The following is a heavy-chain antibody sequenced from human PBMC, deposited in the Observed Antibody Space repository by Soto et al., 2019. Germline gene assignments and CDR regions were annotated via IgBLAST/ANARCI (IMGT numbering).Heavy chain of an antibody. D-gene: IGHD1-1*01. J-gene: IGHJ5*02. CDR2: IHYNGNT. V-gene: IGHV4-59*01. Sequence: SETLSLTCTVSGDSISSYCWSWIRQPPGKGLEWIGNIHYNGNTKYSPSLKSRVTMSVDTSKNHFSLKLISVTTADTAVYFCAREGNLGRWIQHPESWGQGTLVTVSS. CDR1: GDSISSYC. CDR3: AREGNLGRWIQHPES.